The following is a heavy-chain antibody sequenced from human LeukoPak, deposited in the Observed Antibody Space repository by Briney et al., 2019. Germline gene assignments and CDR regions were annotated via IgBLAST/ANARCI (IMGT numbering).Heavy chain of an antibody. Sequence: GSGPTLVNPTQTPTLTCTFSGFSLSTSGMCVSWIRQPPGKALEWLARIDWDDDKYYSTSLKTRLTISKDTSKNQVVLTMTNMDPVDTATYYCARMGGLDPVLDPWGQGTLVTVSS. J-gene: IGHJ5*02. V-gene: IGHV2-70*11. D-gene: IGHD6-19*01. CDR2: IDWDDDK. CDR1: GFSLSTSGMC. CDR3: ARMGGLDPVLDP.